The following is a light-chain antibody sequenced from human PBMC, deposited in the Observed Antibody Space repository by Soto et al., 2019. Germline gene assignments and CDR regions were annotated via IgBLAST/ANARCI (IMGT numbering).Light chain of an antibody. J-gene: IGLJ3*02. CDR1: SSNIGAGYD. CDR3: QSYDSSLSGWV. V-gene: IGLV1-40*01. Sequence: QSVLTQPPSVSGAPGQRVTISCTGRSSNIGAGYDGHWYQQLPGTAPKLLIYGNSNRPSGVPDRFSGSKSGTSASLAITGLQAEDEADYYCQSYDSSLSGWVFGGGTQLTVL. CDR2: GNS.